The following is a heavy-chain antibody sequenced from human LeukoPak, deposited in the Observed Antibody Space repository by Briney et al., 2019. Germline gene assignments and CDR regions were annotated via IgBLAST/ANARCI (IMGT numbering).Heavy chain of an antibody. V-gene: IGHV4-59*01. CDR3: ARVDYGSSGYFDY. Sequence: SETLSLTCTVSGGSFSSYYWSWIRQPPGKGLVWIGYIYYSGSTNYNPSLKSRVTMSIDTSKNQFSLKVTSVTAADTAVYYCARVDYGSSGYFDYWGQGTPVTVS. D-gene: IGHD3-22*01. CDR1: GGSFSSYY. J-gene: IGHJ4*02. CDR2: IYYSGST.